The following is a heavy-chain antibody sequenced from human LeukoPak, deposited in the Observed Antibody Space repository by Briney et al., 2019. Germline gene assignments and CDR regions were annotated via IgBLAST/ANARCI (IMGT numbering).Heavy chain of an antibody. CDR3: ARSRDFWSGYPHNYYGMDV. CDR1: GGTFSSYA. CDR2: IIPIFGTA. J-gene: IGHJ6*02. D-gene: IGHD3-3*01. V-gene: IGHV1-69*13. Sequence: SVKDSCKASGGTFSSYAISWVRQAPGQGLEWMGGIIPIFGTANYAQKFQGRVTITADESTSTAYMELSSLRSEDTAVYYCARSRDFWSGYPHNYYGMDVWGQGTTVTVSS.